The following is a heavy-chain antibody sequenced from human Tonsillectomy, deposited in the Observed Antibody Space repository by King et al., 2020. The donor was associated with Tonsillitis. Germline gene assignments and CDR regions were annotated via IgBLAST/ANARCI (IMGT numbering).Heavy chain of an antibody. J-gene: IGHJ6*03. D-gene: IGHD4-11*01. CDR2: ISYSGST. V-gene: IGHV4-39*01. CDR3: ARLTLTIFYFYYMDV. Sequence: QLQESGPGLVKPSETLSLTCTVSGGSVSSSTYYWGWIRQPPGKGLEWMGSISYSGSTYHNPSLKSRVIISADTSKNQFSLRLSSVTAADTAVYYCARLTLTIFYFYYMDVWGKGTTVTVSS. CDR1: GGSVSSSTYY.